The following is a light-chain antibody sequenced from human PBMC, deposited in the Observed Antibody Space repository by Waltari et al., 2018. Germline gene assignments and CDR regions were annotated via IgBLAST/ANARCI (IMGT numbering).Light chain of an antibody. CDR2: GNH. V-gene: IGLV1-40*01. CDR1: SSNIGAGYD. Sequence: QAVLTQPPSVSGAPGQRVTISCTGSSSNIGAGYDVHWYQQFSGTAPKLLIYGNHKRPSGVPDRFSGSKSGTSASLAITGLQAEDEADYYCQSYDRSHVVFGGGTKLTVL. CDR3: QSYDRSHVV. J-gene: IGLJ2*01.